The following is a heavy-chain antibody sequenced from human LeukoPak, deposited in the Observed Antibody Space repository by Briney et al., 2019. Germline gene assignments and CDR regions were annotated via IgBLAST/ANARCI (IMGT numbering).Heavy chain of an antibody. Sequence: SETLSLTCTVSSGSISGYYWTWIRQPPGKGLEWIGYMYYNGNTNYNPSLKSRVTISVDPSKNQFSLKLTSVTAADTAVYYCAREGEYYYDSSGYSFDYWGQGTLVTVSS. J-gene: IGHJ4*02. V-gene: IGHV4-59*12. CDR1: SGSISGYY. D-gene: IGHD3-22*01. CDR2: MYYNGNT. CDR3: AREGEYYYDSSGYSFDY.